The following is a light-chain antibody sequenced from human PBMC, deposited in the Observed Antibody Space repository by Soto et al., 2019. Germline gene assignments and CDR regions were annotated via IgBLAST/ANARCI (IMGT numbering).Light chain of an antibody. CDR3: QQYNSYLLT. CDR1: QSISPW. V-gene: IGKV1-5*01. J-gene: IGKJ4*01. Sequence: DIQMTQSPSTLSASVGDRVTITCRASQSISPWLAWYQQKPGKAPKLLIYDASTLESGVPSRFSGSGSGTEFTLTISSLQPDDFATYYCQQYNSYLLTFGGGTKVEIK. CDR2: DAS.